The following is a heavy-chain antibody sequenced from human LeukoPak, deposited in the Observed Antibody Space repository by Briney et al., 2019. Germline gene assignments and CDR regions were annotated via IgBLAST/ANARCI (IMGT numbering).Heavy chain of an antibody. CDR3: GKTTVGYGSGQKPAWPVDY. CDR1: GFTFGSHA. J-gene: IGHJ4*02. Sequence: GSLSLSCEASGFTFGSHAMYWVRQAPGKGLEWVAGIFGSGGSPHYADPVKGRFTISRSNSRNTVDLQNNSLRAEDTAVYYCGKTTVGYGSGQKPAWPVDYWGQGTLVTVSS. D-gene: IGHD6-19*01. V-gene: IGHV3-23*01. CDR2: IFGSGGSP.